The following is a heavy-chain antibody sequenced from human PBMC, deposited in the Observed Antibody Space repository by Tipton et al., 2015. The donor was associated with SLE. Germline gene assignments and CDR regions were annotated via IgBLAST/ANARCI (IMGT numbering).Heavy chain of an antibody. CDR1: GFTFSDYA. CDR3: AAVQYGRGWFEDY. J-gene: IGHJ4*02. CDR2: TWSDGSGK. V-gene: IGHV3-30*04. D-gene: IGHD6-19*01. Sequence: LSLTCAASGFTFSDYAMHWVRQAPGKGLEWVAITWSDGSGKSYAESVKGRFTISRDNSKNTLYLHMSSLRVEDTAVYYCAAVQYGRGWFEDYWGQGALVTVSS.